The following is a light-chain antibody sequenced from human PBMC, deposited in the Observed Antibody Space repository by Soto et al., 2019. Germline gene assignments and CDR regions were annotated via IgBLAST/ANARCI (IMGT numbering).Light chain of an antibody. CDR3: QQYGSSVT. V-gene: IGKV3-20*01. CDR2: GAS. Sequence: EIVLTQSPGNLSLSPGERATLSCRASQSISRTYLGWYQQKPGQAPRVLMTGASNGATGVPDRFSGSGSGTDFTLTISRLEPEDSASYYCQQYGSSVTFGPGTKVEIK. J-gene: IGKJ3*01. CDR1: QSISRTY.